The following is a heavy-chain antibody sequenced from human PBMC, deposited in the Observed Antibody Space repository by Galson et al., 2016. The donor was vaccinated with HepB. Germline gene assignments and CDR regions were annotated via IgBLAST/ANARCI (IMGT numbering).Heavy chain of an antibody. J-gene: IGHJ4*03. V-gene: IGHV3-23*01. D-gene: IGHD3-22*01. CDR2: ISGSGGST. CDR3: AKSMSVSYYYDSSGYSFDY. Sequence: SLRLSCAASGFTFRSYAMSWVRQAPGKGLEWVSAISGSGGSTYYADSVKGRFTISRDNSKNTLYLQMNSLRAEDTAVYYCAKSMSVSYYYDSSGYSFDYWGQGTMVTVSS. CDR1: GFTFRSYA.